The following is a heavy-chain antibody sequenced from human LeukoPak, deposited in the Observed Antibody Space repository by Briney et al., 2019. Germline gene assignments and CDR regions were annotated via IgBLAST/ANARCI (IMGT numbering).Heavy chain of an antibody. CDR1: GFPFSNAW. J-gene: IGHJ5*02. V-gene: IGHV3-15*01. Sequence: GGSLRLSCAASGFPFSNAWMSWVRQAPGKGLEWVGQIKTKTDGGTTDYAAPVKGRFTISRDDSKNTAYLHMNSLKTEDTALYYCTRDSGTYNWFDPWGQGTLVTVSS. CDR2: IKTKTDGGTT. CDR3: TRDSGTYNWFDP. D-gene: IGHD1-26*01.